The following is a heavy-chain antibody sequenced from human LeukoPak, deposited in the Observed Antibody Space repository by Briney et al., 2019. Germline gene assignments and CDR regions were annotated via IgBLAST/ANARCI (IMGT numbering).Heavy chain of an antibody. D-gene: IGHD3-22*01. CDR2: ISPSESDT. J-gene: IGHJ4*02. Sequence: GESLRTSCKVSGYSFTSYLIAWVRRLPGKGLGGMGVISPSESDTRYSPSFQGQVSISADKSLRTAYLQWSSLKASDTAMYYCARHYRDYYDSGGLADYWGQGTLVTVSS. CDR1: GYSFTSYL. CDR3: ARHYRDYYDSGGLADY. V-gene: IGHV5-51*01.